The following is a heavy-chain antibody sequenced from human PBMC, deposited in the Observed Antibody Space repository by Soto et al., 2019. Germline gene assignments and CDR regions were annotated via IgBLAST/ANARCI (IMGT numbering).Heavy chain of an antibody. V-gene: IGHV1-24*01. Sequence: ASVKVSCKVSGYTLTELSMHWVRQAPGKGLEWMGGFDPEDGETIYAQKFQGRVTMTRDTSISTAYMELSRLRSDDTAVYYCATMYSSSWYGYYYGMDVWGQGTTVTVSS. CDR1: GYTLTELS. CDR2: FDPEDGET. CDR3: ATMYSSSWYGYYYGMDV. J-gene: IGHJ6*02. D-gene: IGHD6-13*01.